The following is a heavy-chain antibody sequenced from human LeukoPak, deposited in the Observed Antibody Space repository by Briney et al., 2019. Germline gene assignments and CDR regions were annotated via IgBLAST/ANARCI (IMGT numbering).Heavy chain of an antibody. V-gene: IGHV3-7*01. CDR1: GFTFSSYW. D-gene: IGHD3-22*01. Sequence: GSLRLSCAASGFTFSSYWMSWVRQAPGKGLEWVANIKQDGSEKYYVDSVKGRFTISRDNAKNSLYLQMNSLRAEDTAVYYCARDRGVVDLYNYYGMDVWGQGTTVTVSS. CDR2: IKQDGSEK. CDR3: ARDRGVVDLYNYYGMDV. J-gene: IGHJ6*02.